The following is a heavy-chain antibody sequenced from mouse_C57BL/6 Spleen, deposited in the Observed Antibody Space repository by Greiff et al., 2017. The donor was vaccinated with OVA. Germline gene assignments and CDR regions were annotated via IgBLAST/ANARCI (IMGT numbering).Heavy chain of an antibody. V-gene: IGHV1-50*01. J-gene: IGHJ2*01. CDR1: GYTFTSYW. CDR3: ARFTTVVAPDY. D-gene: IGHD1-1*01. Sequence: QVQLQQPGAELVKPGASVKLSCKASGYTFTSYWMQWVKQRPGQGLEWIGEIDPSDSYTNYNQKFKGKATLTVDTSSSTAYMQLSSLTSEDSAVYYCARFTTVVAPDYWGQGTTLTVSS. CDR2: IDPSDSYT.